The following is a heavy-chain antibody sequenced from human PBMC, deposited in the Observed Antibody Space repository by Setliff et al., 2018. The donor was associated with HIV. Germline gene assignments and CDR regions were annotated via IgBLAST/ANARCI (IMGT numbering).Heavy chain of an antibody. D-gene: IGHD2-2*01. V-gene: IGHV5-51*01. Sequence: GESLKISCKGSGYSFTSYWIGWVRQMPGKGLEWMGIVYPGDSNTRYSPSFQGQVTISADQSVSTAYLQWSSLKASDNAMYYCARHLGLPDATDYMDVWGKGTTVIVSS. CDR1: GYSFTSYW. CDR3: ARHLGLPDATDYMDV. CDR2: VYPGDSNT. J-gene: IGHJ6*03.